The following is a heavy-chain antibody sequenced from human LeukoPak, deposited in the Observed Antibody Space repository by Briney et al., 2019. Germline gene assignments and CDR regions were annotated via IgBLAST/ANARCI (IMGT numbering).Heavy chain of an antibody. D-gene: IGHD1-14*01. Sequence: GGSLRLSCAASGFTFSDHYMDWVRQAPGGGLEWVGRVRNKANGYTTEYAASVKVRFTISRDDSKNSLYLQMNSLETADTAVYYCTSGTLNLFQYWGQGTLVSVSS. J-gene: IGHJ4*02. CDR2: VRNKANGYTT. CDR3: TSGTLNLFQY. V-gene: IGHV3-72*01. CDR1: GFTFSDHY.